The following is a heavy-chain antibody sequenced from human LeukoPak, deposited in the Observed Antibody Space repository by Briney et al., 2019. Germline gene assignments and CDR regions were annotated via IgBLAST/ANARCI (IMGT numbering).Heavy chain of an antibody. CDR2: ISVSRRST. Sequence: GGSLRLSCAASGFTSSSYAMSWVRQAPGKGLEWVSAISVSRRSTYYADSVKGRFTISRDDSKNTLYLQMNTLRAEDTAVYYCAKGQYGDYDYWGQGALVTVSS. CDR1: GFTSSSYA. V-gene: IGHV3-23*01. CDR3: AKGQYGDYDY. D-gene: IGHD4-17*01. J-gene: IGHJ4*02.